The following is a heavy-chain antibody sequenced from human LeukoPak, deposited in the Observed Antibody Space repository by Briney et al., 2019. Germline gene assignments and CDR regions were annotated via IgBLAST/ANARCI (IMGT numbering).Heavy chain of an antibody. CDR2: INNDGSNT. CDR3: ARGNIGPDY. Sequence: GGSLRLSCVASGFTFNSYWMHWVRQAPGKGLVWVSRINNDGSNTVYADSVKGRFTISRDNAKNTLYLQMNNLRAEDTAMYYCARGNIGPDYWGPGTLVTVSS. D-gene: IGHD3-10*01. J-gene: IGHJ4*02. V-gene: IGHV3-74*01. CDR1: GFTFNSYW.